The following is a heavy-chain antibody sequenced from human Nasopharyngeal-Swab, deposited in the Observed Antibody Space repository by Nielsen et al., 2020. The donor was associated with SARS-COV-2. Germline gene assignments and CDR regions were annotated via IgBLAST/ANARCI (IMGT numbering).Heavy chain of an antibody. Sequence: GESLKISCAASGFTFSSYAMSWVRQAPGKGLEWVSAISGSGGSTYYADSVKGRFTISRDNSKNTLYLQMNSLRAEDTAVYYCAKAPAAYYDILIGYNYYGMDVWGQGTTVTVSS. CDR2: ISGSGGST. CDR3: AKAPAAYYDILIGYNYYGMDV. CDR1: GFTFSSYA. J-gene: IGHJ6*02. V-gene: IGHV3-23*01. D-gene: IGHD3-9*01.